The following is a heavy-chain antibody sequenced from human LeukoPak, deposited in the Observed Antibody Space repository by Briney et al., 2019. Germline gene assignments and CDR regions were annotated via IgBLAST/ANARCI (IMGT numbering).Heavy chain of an antibody. CDR3: ARATYYYDSSGREAIQYFQH. CDR1: GYTFTSYY. D-gene: IGHD3-22*01. Sequence: GASVKVSCKASGYTFTSYYMHWVRQAPGQGLKWMGIINPSGGSTSYAQKFQGRVTMTRDTSTSTVYMELSSLRSEDTAVYYCARATYYYDSSGREAIQYFQHWGQGTLVTVSS. CDR2: INPSGGST. V-gene: IGHV1-46*01. J-gene: IGHJ1*01.